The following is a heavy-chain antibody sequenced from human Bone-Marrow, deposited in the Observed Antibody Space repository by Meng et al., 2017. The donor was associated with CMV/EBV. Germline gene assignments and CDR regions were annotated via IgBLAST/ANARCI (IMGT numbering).Heavy chain of an antibody. CDR2: VSHSGST. Sequence: SETLSLTCAVFGGSFSDFYWTWIRQPPGKGLEWLGEVSHSGSTNYNPSLKSRVSISVDTAKNQFSLKLNSVTAADTAVYFCARTSRGWTYSDYWGQGARVTGSS. CDR3: ARTSRGWTYSDY. CDR1: GGSFSDFY. V-gene: IGHV4-34*01. D-gene: IGHD6-19*01. J-gene: IGHJ4*02.